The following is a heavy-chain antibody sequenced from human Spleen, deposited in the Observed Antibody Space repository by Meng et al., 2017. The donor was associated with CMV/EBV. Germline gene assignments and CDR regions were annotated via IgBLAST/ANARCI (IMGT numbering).Heavy chain of an antibody. Sequence: AFKASGGTFNNYAIGWVRQAPGEGLEWMGGIIPILGTANYAQNFQGRLTITTDESTSTVYMELSSLRSEDTAVYYCARRFLEWSFDYWGQGTLVTVSS. J-gene: IGHJ4*02. D-gene: IGHD3-3*01. CDR3: ARRFLEWSFDY. V-gene: IGHV1-69*05. CDR1: GGTFNNYA. CDR2: IIPILGTA.